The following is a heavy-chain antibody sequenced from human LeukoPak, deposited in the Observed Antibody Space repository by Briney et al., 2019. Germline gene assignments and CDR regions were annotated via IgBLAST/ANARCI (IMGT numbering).Heavy chain of an antibody. J-gene: IGHJ4*02. D-gene: IGHD1-26*01. CDR2: INSDGSST. V-gene: IGHV3-74*01. CDR1: GFTFSSYW. Sequence: GGSLRLSCAASGFTFSSYWMHWVRQAPGKGLMWVSRINSDGSSTSYADSVKGRFTISRDNAKNTLYLQMNSLRAEDTAVYYCARGDTEWELYSYWGQGTLVTVSS. CDR3: ARGDTEWELYSY.